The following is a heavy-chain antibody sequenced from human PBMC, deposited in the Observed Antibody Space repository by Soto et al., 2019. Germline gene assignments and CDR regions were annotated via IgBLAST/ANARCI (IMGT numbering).Heavy chain of an antibody. CDR3: ARESEDLTSNFDY. Sequence: QVQMVESGGGVVQPGRSLRLSCAASGFSFENYGMHWVRQAPGRGLEWVAIIWYDGSLQYYAAAVKGRFTISRDNSKNTLYLEMNSLRAEDTAVYHCARESEDLTSNFDYWGQGTLVTVSS. V-gene: IGHV3-33*01. J-gene: IGHJ4*02. CDR2: IWYDGSLQ. CDR1: GFSFENYG.